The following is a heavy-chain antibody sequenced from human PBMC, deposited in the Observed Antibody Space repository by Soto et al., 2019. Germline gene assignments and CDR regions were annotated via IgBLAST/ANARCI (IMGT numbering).Heavy chain of an antibody. CDR2: ISYDGSSK. CDR1: GFTFSNYA. D-gene: IGHD3-22*01. J-gene: IGHJ4*02. CDR3: AREPAYYYDSSGYSVPFGY. Sequence: QVQLVESGGGVVQPGRSLRLSCAASGFTFSNYAMHWVRQAPGKGLEWVAVISYDGSSKYYVDSVKGRFTIARDNSKNTLYLQMNSLRAEDTAVYYCAREPAYYYDSSGYSVPFGYWGQGTLVTVSS. V-gene: IGHV3-30-3*01.